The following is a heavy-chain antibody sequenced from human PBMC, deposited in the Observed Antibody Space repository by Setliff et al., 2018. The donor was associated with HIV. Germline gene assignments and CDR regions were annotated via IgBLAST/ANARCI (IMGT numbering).Heavy chain of an antibody. CDR2: ISSSGSTI. CDR3: AREGDFWSGYYDAFDI. CDR1: GFTFSDYY. D-gene: IGHD3-3*01. V-gene: IGHV3-11*04. Sequence: LSLTCAASGFTFSDYYMSWIRQAPGKGLEWVSYISSSGSTIYYADSVKGRFTISRDNAKNSLYLQMNSLRAEETAVYYCAREGDFWSGYYDAFDIWGQGTMVTVSS. J-gene: IGHJ3*02.